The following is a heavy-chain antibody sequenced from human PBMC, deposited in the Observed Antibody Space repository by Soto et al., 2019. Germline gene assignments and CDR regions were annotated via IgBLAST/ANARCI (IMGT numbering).Heavy chain of an antibody. D-gene: IGHD2-8*01. CDR2: IIPKLGIT. J-gene: IGHJ6*03. CDR1: VGTFSDYN. CDR3: ARVEAIRTTNFYHYIDV. V-gene: IGHV1-69*02. Sequence: VQLVQSGAEVKRPGSSVKVSCKAPVGTFSDYNIARVRQARGQGLEWMRRIIPKLGITNYAHKCQDRVMITADKATSTAYMELTTLRYEDTAVYFSARVEAIRTTNFYHYIDVWGERTSVTVS.